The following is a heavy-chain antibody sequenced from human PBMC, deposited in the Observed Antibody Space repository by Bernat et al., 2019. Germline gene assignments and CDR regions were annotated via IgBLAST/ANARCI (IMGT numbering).Heavy chain of an antibody. J-gene: IGHJ6*02. V-gene: IGHV3-21*01. D-gene: IGHD2-15*01. CDR3: ARDCSGGSCYGYYFYGMDV. CDR1: GFTFSSYS. CDR2: ISSSSTYI. Sequence: EVQLVESGGGLVKPGGSLRLSCAASGFTFSSYSMNWVRQAPGKGLEWVSPISSSSTYIYYADSVKGRFTISRDNAKNSLYLQMNSLRAEDTAVYYCARDCSGGSCYGYYFYGMDVWGQGTTVTVSS.